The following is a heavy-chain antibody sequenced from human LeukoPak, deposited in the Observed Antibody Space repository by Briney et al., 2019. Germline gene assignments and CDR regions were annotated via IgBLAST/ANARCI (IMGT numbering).Heavy chain of an antibody. CDR2: ISTSSSTR. D-gene: IGHD3-3*01. Sequence: HPGGSLRLSCAASGFSFSSYEMNWLRQAPGKGLEWVSHISTSSSTRLYADSVKGRFTISRDNAKNSLYLQMNSLRAEDTAIYYCARDRFGARFDQWGQGTLVTVSS. J-gene: IGHJ4*02. V-gene: IGHV3-48*03. CDR1: GFSFSSYE. CDR3: ARDRFGARFDQ.